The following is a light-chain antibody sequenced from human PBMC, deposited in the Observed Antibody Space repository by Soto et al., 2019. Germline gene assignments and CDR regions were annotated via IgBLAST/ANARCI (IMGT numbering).Light chain of an antibody. V-gene: IGLV1-51*01. CDR1: SSNIGNNY. J-gene: IGLJ2*01. Sequence: QSVLTQPPSVSAAPGQKVTISCSGSSSNIGNNYVSWYQQFPGTAPKLLIYDNNKRPSGNPDRFSGSKSGTSATLDITGLQTGDEADYYCGTWDSSLSAVVFGGGTKLTVL. CDR3: GTWDSSLSAVV. CDR2: DNN.